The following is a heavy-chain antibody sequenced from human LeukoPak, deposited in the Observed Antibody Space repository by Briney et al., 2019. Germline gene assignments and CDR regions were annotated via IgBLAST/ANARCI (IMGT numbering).Heavy chain of an antibody. CDR3: AKPRTFYDILTVSFQQ. V-gene: IGHV3-30*18. D-gene: IGHD3-9*01. Sequence: GGSLRLSCAASGFTFNKYGMHWVRQAPGKGLERVGVISYDGGEQHYGDSVKGRFSISRDDSKSTIYLQMNSLTVEDTALYYCAKPRTFYDILTVSFQQWGQGTWVSVSS. CDR1: GFTFNKYG. CDR2: ISYDGGEQ. J-gene: IGHJ1*01.